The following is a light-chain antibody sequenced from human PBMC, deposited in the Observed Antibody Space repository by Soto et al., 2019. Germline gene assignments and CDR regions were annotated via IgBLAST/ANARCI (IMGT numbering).Light chain of an antibody. Sequence: DIQMTQSPSTLSASIGDRVTITCRASESIRTWLAWYQHKPGKAPKFLIYDASSLESGVPSRFSGSGSGTEFTLTISNLQPDDFATYFCQQYNNYPRTFGQRTKVEI. CDR1: ESIRTW. V-gene: IGKV1-5*01. J-gene: IGKJ1*01. CDR2: DAS. CDR3: QQYNNYPRT.